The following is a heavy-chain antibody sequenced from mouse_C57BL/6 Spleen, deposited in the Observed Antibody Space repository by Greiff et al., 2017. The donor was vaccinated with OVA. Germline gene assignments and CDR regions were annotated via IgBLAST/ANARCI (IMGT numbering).Heavy chain of an antibody. CDR2: ISSGGSYT. CDR3: ARIELANWYFDV. Sequence: DVKLVESGGDLVKPGGSLKLSCAASGFTFSSYGMSWVRQTPDKRLEWVATISSGGSYTYYPDSVKGRFTISRDNAKNTLYLQMSSLTSEDTAMYYCARIELANWYFDVWGTGTTVTVSS. J-gene: IGHJ1*03. D-gene: IGHD4-1*01. V-gene: IGHV5-6*02. CDR1: GFTFSSYG.